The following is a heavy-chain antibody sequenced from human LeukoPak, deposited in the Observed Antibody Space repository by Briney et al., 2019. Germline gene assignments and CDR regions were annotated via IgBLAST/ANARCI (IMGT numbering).Heavy chain of an antibody. J-gene: IGHJ3*02. Sequence: SETLSLTCTVSGGSISSYYWSWIRQPPGKGLEWIGYIYYSGSTNYNPSLKSRVTISVDTSKNQFSLKLSSVTAADTAVYYCARRSWLVQAWAFDIWGQGTMVTVSS. CDR3: ARRSWLVQAWAFDI. CDR2: IYYSGST. D-gene: IGHD6-19*01. CDR1: GGSISSYY. V-gene: IGHV4-59*08.